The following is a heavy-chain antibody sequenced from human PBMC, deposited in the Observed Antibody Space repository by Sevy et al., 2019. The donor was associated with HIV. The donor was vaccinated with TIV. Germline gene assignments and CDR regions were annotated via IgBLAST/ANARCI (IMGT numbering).Heavy chain of an antibody. CDR2: ISSSGSTI. CDR3: ARGLAIAVAGTAPAMDY. J-gene: IGHJ4*02. CDR1: GFTFSDYY. V-gene: IGHV3-11*01. D-gene: IGHD6-19*01. Sequence: GGSLRLSCAASGFTFSDYYMSWIRQAPGKGLEWVSYISSSGSTIYYADSVKGRFTISRDNAKNSLYLQMNSLRAEDTAVYYGARGLAIAVAGTAPAMDYWGQGTLVTVSS.